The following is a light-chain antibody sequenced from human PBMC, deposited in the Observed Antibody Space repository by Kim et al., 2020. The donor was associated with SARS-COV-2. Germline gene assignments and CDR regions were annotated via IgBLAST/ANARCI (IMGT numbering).Light chain of an antibody. CDR2: VAS. Sequence: IRMTQSPSSVSASVGDRVTITCRASQDIDTWLAWYQHKPGKAPKVLIYVASSLQSGVPSRFSGSGSGTDFTLTISNLLPEDFATYYCQQTNNFPYTFGQGPKLEI. J-gene: IGKJ2*01. V-gene: IGKV1-12*01. CDR1: QDIDTW. CDR3: QQTNNFPYT.